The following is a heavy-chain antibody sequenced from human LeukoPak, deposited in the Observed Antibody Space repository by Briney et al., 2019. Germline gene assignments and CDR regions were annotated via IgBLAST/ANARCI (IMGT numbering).Heavy chain of an antibody. J-gene: IGHJ4*02. Sequence: GGSLRLSCAASGFSFSTFWMHWVRHVPGKGLVWVSRVNPDGSSTSYADSVKGRFTISRDNAKNTVYLQMNSLRDEDTAVYYCVSDSESRSGGDYWGQGTLVTVSS. CDR2: VNPDGSST. CDR1: GFSFSTFW. D-gene: IGHD1-26*01. V-gene: IGHV3-74*01. CDR3: VSDSESRSGGDY.